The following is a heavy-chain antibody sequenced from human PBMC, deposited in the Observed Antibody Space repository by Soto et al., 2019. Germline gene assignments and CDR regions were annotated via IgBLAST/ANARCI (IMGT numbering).Heavy chain of an antibody. Sequence: SETLSLTCTVTGDSINNRSYYWGWIRQPPGKGLEWIGSIYYSGSTYNNPSLKSRVSMSVDTSKNQFSLKLRSETAADTALYYCARQRTSVVTQAYFDSWGQGSLVTVSS. CDR3: ARQRTSVVTQAYFDS. J-gene: IGHJ4*02. V-gene: IGHV4-39*01. D-gene: IGHD2-21*02. CDR2: IYYSGST. CDR1: GDSINNRSYY.